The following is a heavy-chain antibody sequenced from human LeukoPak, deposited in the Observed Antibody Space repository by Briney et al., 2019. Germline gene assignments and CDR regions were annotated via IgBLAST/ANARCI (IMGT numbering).Heavy chain of an antibody. V-gene: IGHV4-4*07. CDR1: GGSISSYY. CDR3: ATQSQFDSSGWYVFDP. CDR2: IYTSGST. Sequence: SETLSLTCTVSGGSISSYYWGWIRQPAGGGRGWIGRIYTSGSTNYNPSLKSRVTMSVDTPKNQYSLKLSSVTAPDTAVYYCATQSQFDSSGWYVFDPWGQGTLVTVSS. J-gene: IGHJ5*02. D-gene: IGHD6-13*01.